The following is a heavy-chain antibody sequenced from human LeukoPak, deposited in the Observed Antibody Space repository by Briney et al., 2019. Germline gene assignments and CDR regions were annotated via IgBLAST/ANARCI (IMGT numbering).Heavy chain of an antibody. V-gene: IGHV4-34*01. CDR2: INHSGST. D-gene: IGHD2-21*02. Sequence: PSETLSLTCAVYGGSFSGYYWSWIRQPPGKGLEWIGEINHSGSTNYNPSLKSRVTISVDTSKNQFSLKLSSVTAADTAAYYCARAMCRRGGDCYDNWFDPWGQGTLVTASS. J-gene: IGHJ5*02. CDR1: GGSFSGYY. CDR3: ARAMCRRGGDCYDNWFDP.